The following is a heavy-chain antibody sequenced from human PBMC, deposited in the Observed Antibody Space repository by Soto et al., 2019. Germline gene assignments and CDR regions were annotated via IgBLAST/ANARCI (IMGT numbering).Heavy chain of an antibody. V-gene: IGHV1-2*02. CDR3: ARWGQEYCSGGSCSRNDNSYGMDV. CDR1: GYTFTDHY. J-gene: IGHJ6*02. Sequence: GASVKVSCKSSGYTFTDHYIHWVRQAPGPGLEWMGWINPKSGGTNYAQKFQGRVTVTRDTSISTAYLDLSGLSSNDTAMYFCARWGQEYCSGGSCSRNDNSYGMDVWGQGTTVTV. D-gene: IGHD2-15*01. CDR2: INPKSGGT.